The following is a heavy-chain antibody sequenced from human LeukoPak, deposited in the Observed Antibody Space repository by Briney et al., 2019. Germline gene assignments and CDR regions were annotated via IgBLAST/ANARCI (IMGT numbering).Heavy chain of an antibody. CDR2: INPNSGGT. J-gene: IGHJ6*03. D-gene: IGHD4-11*01. CDR1: GYTFTGYY. CDR3: ARDLRTTTVRGSNYYYYMDV. Sequence: ASVKVSCKASGYTFTGYYMHWVRQAPGQGLEWMGWINPNSGGTNYAQKFQGRVTMTRDTSISTAYMELSRLRSDDTAVYYCARDLRTTTVRGSNYYYYMDVWGKGTTVTVSS. V-gene: IGHV1-2*02.